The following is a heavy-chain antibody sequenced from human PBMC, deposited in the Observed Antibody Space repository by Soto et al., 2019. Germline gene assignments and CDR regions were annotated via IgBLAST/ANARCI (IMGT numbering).Heavy chain of an antibody. D-gene: IGHD3-10*01. V-gene: IGHV1-18*01. CDR3: AREEWFGELPAPSGMDV. Sequence: ASLKVSCKASGYTFTSEGISWVRQAPGQGREGMGWISAYNGNTNYAQKLQGRVTMTTDTSTSTAYMELRSLRSDDTAVYSCAREEWFGELPAPSGMDVWGQGPTVTVSS. CDR1: GYTFTSEG. J-gene: IGHJ6*02. CDR2: ISAYNGNT.